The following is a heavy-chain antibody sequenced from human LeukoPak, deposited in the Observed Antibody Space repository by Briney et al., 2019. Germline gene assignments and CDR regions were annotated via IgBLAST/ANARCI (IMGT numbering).Heavy chain of an antibody. V-gene: IGHV4-59*01. CDR3: ARKNVGYRSGQLDY. J-gene: IGHJ4*02. Sequence: SETLSLTCTVSGGSISSYYWSWIRQPPGKGLEWIGYIYYSGSTNYNPSLKSRVTISVDTSKNQFSLKLSSVTAADAAVYYCARKNVGYRSGQLDYWGQGTLVTVSS. D-gene: IGHD6-19*01. CDR2: IYYSGST. CDR1: GGSISSYY.